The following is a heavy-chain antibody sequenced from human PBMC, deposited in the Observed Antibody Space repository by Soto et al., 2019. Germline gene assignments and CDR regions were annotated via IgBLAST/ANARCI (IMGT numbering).Heavy chain of an antibody. CDR2: ISYDGSNK. CDR3: RVWSGYYTGAGFDY. CDR1: GFTFSSYA. V-gene: IGHV3-30-3*01. Sequence: GGSLRLSCAASGFTFSSYAMHWVRQAPGKGLEWVAVISYDGSNKYYADSVKGRFTISRDNSKNTLYLQMNSLRAEDTAVYYCRVWSGYYTGAGFDYWGQGTLVTVSS. J-gene: IGHJ4*02. D-gene: IGHD3-3*01.